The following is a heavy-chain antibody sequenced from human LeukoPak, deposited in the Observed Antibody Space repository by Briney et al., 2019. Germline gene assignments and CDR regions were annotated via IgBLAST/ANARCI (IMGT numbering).Heavy chain of an antibody. D-gene: IGHD2-2*01. CDR1: GYTFTGYY. CDR2: INLNSGGT. Sequence: GASVKVSCKASGYTFTGYYMHWVRQAPGQGLEWMGWINLNSGGTNYAQKFQGRVTMTTDTSISTAYMELSRLRSDDTAVYYCARDPSYCSSTRCPEPDWYFDLWGRGTLVTVSS. J-gene: IGHJ2*01. V-gene: IGHV1-2*02. CDR3: ARDPSYCSSTRCPEPDWYFDL.